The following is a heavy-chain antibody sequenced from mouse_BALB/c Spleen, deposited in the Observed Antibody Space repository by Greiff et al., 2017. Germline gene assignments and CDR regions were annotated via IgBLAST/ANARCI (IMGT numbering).Heavy chain of an antibody. J-gene: IGHJ3*01. CDR2: FYPGSGSI. CDR1: GYTFTEYI. CDR3: ARHEEGGGPAWFAY. V-gene: IGHV1-62-2*01. Sequence: QVQLRQSGAGLLKPGASLNLSSKAPGYTFTEYILHGVKQRPGQGLGWIGWFYPGSGSIKYNEKFKDKATLTADKSSSTVYMELSRLTSEDSAVYFCARHEEGGGPAWFAYWGQGTLVTVSA.